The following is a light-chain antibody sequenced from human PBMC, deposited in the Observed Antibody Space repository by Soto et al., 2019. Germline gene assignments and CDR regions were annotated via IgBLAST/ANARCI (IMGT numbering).Light chain of an antibody. Sequence: QSVLTQPPSVSAAPGQTVTISCSGSSSNIGNNYVSWYQQLPGTAPKLLIYDNHKRPSGIPDRFSGYKSGTSATLGITGLQTGDEADYYCGTWDSSLSAVIFGGGTKLTVL. CDR2: DNH. J-gene: IGLJ2*01. CDR3: GTWDSSLSAVI. V-gene: IGLV1-51*01. CDR1: SSNIGNNY.